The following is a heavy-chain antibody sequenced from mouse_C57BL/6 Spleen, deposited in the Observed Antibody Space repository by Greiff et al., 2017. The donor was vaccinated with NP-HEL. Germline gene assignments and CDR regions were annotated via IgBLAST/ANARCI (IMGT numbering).Heavy chain of an antibody. V-gene: IGHV5-6*01. Sequence: EVKLVESGGDLVKPGGSLKLSCAASGFTFSSYGMSWVRQTPDKRLEWVATISSGGSYTYYPDSVKGRFTISRDNAKNTLYLQMSSLKSEDTAMYYCARLGANWDYFDYWGQGTTLTVSS. J-gene: IGHJ2*01. CDR2: ISSGGSYT. D-gene: IGHD4-1*01. CDR3: ARLGANWDYFDY. CDR1: GFTFSSYG.